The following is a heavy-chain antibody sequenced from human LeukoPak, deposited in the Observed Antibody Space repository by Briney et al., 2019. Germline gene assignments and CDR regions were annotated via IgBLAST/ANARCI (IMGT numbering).Heavy chain of an antibody. J-gene: IGHJ4*02. Sequence: GGSLRLSXAASGFTFSSYSMNWIRQAPGKGVEWVSSISSSSSYIYYADSVKGRFTISRDNAKNSLYLQMNSLRAEDTAVYYCANSPSRDGYPTGYWGQGTLVTVSS. CDR3: ANSPSRDGYPTGY. V-gene: IGHV3-21*01. CDR2: ISSSSSYI. CDR1: GFTFSSYS. D-gene: IGHD5-24*01.